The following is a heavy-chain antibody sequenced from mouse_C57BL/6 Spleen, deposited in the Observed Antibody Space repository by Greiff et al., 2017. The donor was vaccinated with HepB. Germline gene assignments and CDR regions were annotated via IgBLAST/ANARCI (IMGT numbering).Heavy chain of an antibody. J-gene: IGHJ2*01. V-gene: IGHV1-15*01. CDR3: TRIEYYFDY. Sequence: VQLQQSGAELVRPGASVTLSCKASGYTFTDYEMHWVKQTPVHGLEWIGAIDPETGGTAYNQKFKGKAILTAAKSSSTAYMELRSLTSEDSAVYYCTRIEYYFDYWGQGTTLTVSS. CDR2: IDPETGGT. CDR1: GYTFTDYE.